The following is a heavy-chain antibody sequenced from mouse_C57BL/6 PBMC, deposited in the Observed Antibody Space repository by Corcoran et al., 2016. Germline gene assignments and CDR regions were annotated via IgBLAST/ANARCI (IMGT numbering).Heavy chain of an antibody. Sequence: EVQLQQSGPVLVKPGASVKMSCKASGYTFTDYYMNWVKQSHGKSLEWIGVINPYNGGTSYNQKFTGKATLTVDKSSSTAYMELNSLTSEDSAVYYCARDSTGDYFDYWGQGTTLTVSS. CDR1: GYTFTDYY. J-gene: IGHJ2*01. CDR2: INPYNGGT. D-gene: IGHD2-1*01. CDR3: ARDSTGDYFDY. V-gene: IGHV1-19*01.